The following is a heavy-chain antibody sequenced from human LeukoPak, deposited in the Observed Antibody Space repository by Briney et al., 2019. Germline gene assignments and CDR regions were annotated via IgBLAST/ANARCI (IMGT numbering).Heavy chain of an antibody. D-gene: IGHD2-2*01. CDR3: ARGVGCSSTSCYSDY. J-gene: IGHJ4*02. CDR2: IYYSGST. CDR1: GGSISSGGYY. V-gene: IGHV4-31*03. Sequence: SETLSLTCTVSGGSISSGGYYWSWIRQRPGKGLEWIGYIYYSGSTYYNPSLKSRVTISVDTSKNQFSLKLSSVTAADTAVYYCARGVGCSSTSCYSDYWGQGTLVTVSS.